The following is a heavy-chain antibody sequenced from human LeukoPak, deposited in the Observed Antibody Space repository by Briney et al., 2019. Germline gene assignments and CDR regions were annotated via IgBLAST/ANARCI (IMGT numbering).Heavy chain of an antibody. J-gene: IGHJ6*02. D-gene: IGHD4-17*01. CDR1: GFTFSSYW. CDR3: ASIGFSRDYAAYYGMDV. V-gene: IGHV3-74*01. CDR2: INSDGSST. Sequence: PGGSLRLSCAASGFTFSSYWMHWVRQAPGKGLVWVSRINSDGSSTSYADSVKGRFTISRDNAKNTLYLQMNSLRAEDTAVYYCASIGFSRDYAAYYGMDVWGQGTTVTVSS.